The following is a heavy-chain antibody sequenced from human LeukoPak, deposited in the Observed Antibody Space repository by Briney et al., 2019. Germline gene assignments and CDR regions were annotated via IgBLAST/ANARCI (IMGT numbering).Heavy chain of an antibody. CDR2: IYYSGST. CDR3: ARVSSSWHYFDY. V-gene: IGHV4-39*01. J-gene: IGHJ4*02. Sequence: SETLSLTCTVSGGSNSSSSYYWGWIRQPPGKGLEWIGSIYYSGSTYYNPSLKSRVTISVDTSKNQFSLKLSSVTAADTAVYYCARVSSSWHYFDYWGQGTLVTVSS. CDR1: GGSNSSSSYY. D-gene: IGHD6-13*01.